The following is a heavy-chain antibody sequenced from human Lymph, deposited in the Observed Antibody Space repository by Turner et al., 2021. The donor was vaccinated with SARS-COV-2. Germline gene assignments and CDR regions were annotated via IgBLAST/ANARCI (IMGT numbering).Heavy chain of an antibody. V-gene: IGHV3-53*01. CDR1: GFTVRYNY. J-gene: IGHJ6*02. D-gene: IGHD3-3*01. CDR3: ARDLMEVGGMDV. CDR2: IYSGGST. Sequence: EVQLWESGGGLSRRGGSQGLSCAGFGFTVRYNYMTWVRQAPGKGLEWVSVIYSGGSTYYADSVKGRFTISRDSSKTTLYLQMNSLRAEDTAVYYCARDLMEVGGMDVWGQGTTVTVSS.